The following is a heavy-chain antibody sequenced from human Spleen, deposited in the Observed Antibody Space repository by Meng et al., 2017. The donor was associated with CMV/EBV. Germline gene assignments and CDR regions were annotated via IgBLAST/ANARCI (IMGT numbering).Heavy chain of an antibody. J-gene: IGHJ6*02. CDR3: ARARGPRGGNYYGLDV. CDR1: GYTFTGYY. D-gene: IGHD5-12*01. V-gene: IGHV1-2*02. Sequence: ASVKVSCKASGYTFTGYYMHWVRQAPGQGLEWMGWINPNSGGTNYAQKFQGRVTMTRDTSGDTAYMELSRLRSDDTAVYYCARARGPRGGNYYGLDVWGQGTTVTVSS. CDR2: INPNSGGT.